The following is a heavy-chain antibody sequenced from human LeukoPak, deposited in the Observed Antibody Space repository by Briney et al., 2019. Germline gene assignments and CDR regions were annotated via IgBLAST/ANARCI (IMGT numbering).Heavy chain of an antibody. Sequence: ASVKVSCKASGYTFTGYYMHWVRQAPGQGLEWMGWINPNSGGTNYAQKFQGRVTMTRDTSISTAYMELSRLRSDDTAVYYCARAGVVVVAATDYWGQGTLVTVSP. CDR1: GYTFTGYY. J-gene: IGHJ4*02. CDR2: INPNSGGT. V-gene: IGHV1-2*02. D-gene: IGHD2-15*01. CDR3: ARAGVVVVAATDY.